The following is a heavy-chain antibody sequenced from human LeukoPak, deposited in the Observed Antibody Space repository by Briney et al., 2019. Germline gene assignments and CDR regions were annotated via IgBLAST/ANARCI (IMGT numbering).Heavy chain of an antibody. J-gene: IGHJ4*02. CDR3: ARVDYGDYELISGAGYFDY. D-gene: IGHD4-17*01. CDR2: INPNSGGT. V-gene: IGHV1-2*02. CDR1: GYTFTGYY. Sequence: ASVKVSCKASGYTFTGYYMHWVRQAPGQGLEWMGWINPNSGGTNYAQKFQGRVTMTRDTSISTAYMELSRLRSDDTAVYYCARVDYGDYELISGAGYFDYWGQGTLVTVSS.